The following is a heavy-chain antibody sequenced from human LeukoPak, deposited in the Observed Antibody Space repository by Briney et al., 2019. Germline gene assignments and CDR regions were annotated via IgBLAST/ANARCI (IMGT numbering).Heavy chain of an antibody. CDR3: ARDNSYCTSTSCYYNWFDP. J-gene: IGHJ5*02. CDR2: IYYSGST. CDR1: GGSISSYY. V-gene: IGHV4-59*12. Sequence: SETLSLTCTVSGGSISSYYWSWIRQPPGRGLEWIGYIYYSGSTNYNPSLKSRVTISVDTSKNQFSLKLSSVTAADTAVYYCARDNSYCTSTSCYYNWFDPWGQGTLVTVSS. D-gene: IGHD2-2*01.